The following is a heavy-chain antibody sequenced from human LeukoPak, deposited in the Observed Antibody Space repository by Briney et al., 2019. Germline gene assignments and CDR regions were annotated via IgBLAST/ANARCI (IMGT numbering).Heavy chain of an antibody. J-gene: IGHJ4*02. V-gene: IGHV3-66*01. CDR3: ARESSSGWGSPADRYFDY. Sequence: GGSLRLSCAASGFTVSSNYMSWVRQAPGKGLEWVSVIYSGGSAYYADSVKGRFTISRDNSKSTLYLQMNSLRAEDTAVYYCARESSSGWGSPADRYFDYWGQGTLVTVSS. CDR1: GFTVSSNY. CDR2: IYSGGSA. D-gene: IGHD6-19*01.